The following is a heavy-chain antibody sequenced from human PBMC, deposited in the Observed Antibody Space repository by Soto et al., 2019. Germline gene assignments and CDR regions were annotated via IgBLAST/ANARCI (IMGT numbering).Heavy chain of an antibody. CDR3: ARKTGYEAFDF. CDR2: IYDNGNA. J-gene: IGHJ4*02. V-gene: IGHV4-31*03. Sequence: SETLSLTCTVSGLSFGTGGSYWGWIRHRPGKGLEWIGYIYDNGNARYNPSLTSRVAISLDTSKKQFFLMLSSVTAADTAVYFCARKTGYEAFDFWGQGTLVTVSS. CDR1: GLSFGTGGSY. D-gene: IGHD5-12*01.